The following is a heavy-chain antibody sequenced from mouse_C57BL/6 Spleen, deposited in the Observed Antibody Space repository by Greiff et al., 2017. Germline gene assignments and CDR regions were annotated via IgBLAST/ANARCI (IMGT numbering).Heavy chain of an antibody. V-gene: IGHV1-76*01. CDR1: GYTFTDYY. CDR3: ASCGSSYPYYFDY. CDR2: IYPGSGNT. Sequence: QVQLQQSGAELVRPGASVKLSCKASGYTFTDYYINWVKQRPGQGLEWIARIYPGSGNTYYNETFKGKATLTAEKSSSTANMQLSSLTSEDSAVYFWASCGSSYPYYFDYWGQGTTLTVSS. D-gene: IGHD1-1*01. J-gene: IGHJ2*01.